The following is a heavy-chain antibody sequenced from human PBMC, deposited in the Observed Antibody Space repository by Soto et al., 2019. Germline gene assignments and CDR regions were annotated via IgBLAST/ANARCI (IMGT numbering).Heavy chain of an antibody. CDR2: ISGSGGST. V-gene: IGHV3-23*01. D-gene: IGHD1-1*01. J-gene: IGHJ6*03. Sequence: GGSLRLSCAASGFTFSSHAMSWVRQAPGKGLEWVSGISGSGGSTYYADSVKGRFTISRDNSKNTLYLQMNSLRAEDTAVYYCAKDGMTADDQNRYNYYYMDVWGKGTTVTVSS. CDR3: AKDGMTADDQNRYNYYYMDV. CDR1: GFTFSSHA.